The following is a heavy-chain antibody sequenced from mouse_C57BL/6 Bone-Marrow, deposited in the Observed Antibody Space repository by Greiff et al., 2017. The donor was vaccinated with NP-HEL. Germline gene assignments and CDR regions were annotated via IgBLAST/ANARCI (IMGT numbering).Heavy chain of an antibody. CDR1: GYTFTSYW. CDR3: AKCYSNYFYYAMDY. J-gene: IGHJ4*01. Sequence: QVQLQQPGAELVKPGASVKLSCQASGYTFTSYWMHWVKQRPGQGLEWIGMIHPNSGSTNYNEKFKSKATLTVDKSSSTAYMQLSSLTSEDSAVYYCAKCYSNYFYYAMDYWGQGTSVTVSS. V-gene: IGHV1-64*01. CDR2: IHPNSGST. D-gene: IGHD2-5*01.